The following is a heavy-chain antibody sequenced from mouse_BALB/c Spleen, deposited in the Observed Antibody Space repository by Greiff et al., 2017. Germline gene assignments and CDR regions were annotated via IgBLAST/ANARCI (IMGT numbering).Heavy chain of an antibody. D-gene: IGHD1-1*01. V-gene: IGHV5-4*02. CDR2: ISDGGSYT. CDR3: ARLLRKTYAMDY. Sequence: DVKLVESGGGLVKPGGSLKLSCAASGFTFSDYYMYWVRQTPEKRLEWVATISDGGSYTYYPDSVKGRFTISRDNAKNNLYLQMSSLKSEDTAMYYCARLLRKTYAMDYWGQGTSVTVSS. CDR1: GFTFSDYY. J-gene: IGHJ4*01.